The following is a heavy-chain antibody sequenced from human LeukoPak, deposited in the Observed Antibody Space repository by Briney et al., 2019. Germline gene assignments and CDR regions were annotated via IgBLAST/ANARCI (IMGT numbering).Heavy chain of an antibody. CDR3: AKIQGWFNAAFHI. Sequence: PGGSLRLSCAASGFTFSSYSMNWVRQAPGKGLEWVSSISSSSSYIYYADSVKGRFTISRDISKNTLFLQMNSLRAEDTAVYYCAKIQGWFNAAFHIGGQGTMVTVSS. V-gene: IGHV3-21*04. J-gene: IGHJ3*02. CDR2: ISSSSSYI. D-gene: IGHD6-19*01. CDR1: GFTFSSYS.